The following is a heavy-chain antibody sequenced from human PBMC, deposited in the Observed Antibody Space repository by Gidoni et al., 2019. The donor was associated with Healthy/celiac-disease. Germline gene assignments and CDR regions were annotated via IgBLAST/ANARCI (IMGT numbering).Heavy chain of an antibody. Sequence: TYYNPSLKSRVTISVDTSKNQFSLKLSSVTAADTAVYYCARLVPNVDYWGQGTLVTVSS. CDR2: T. J-gene: IGHJ4*02. V-gene: IGHV4-39*01. CDR3: ARLVPNVDY.